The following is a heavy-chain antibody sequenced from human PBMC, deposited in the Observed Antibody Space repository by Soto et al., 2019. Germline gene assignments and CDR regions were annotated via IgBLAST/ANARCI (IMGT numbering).Heavy chain of an antibody. V-gene: IGHV4-61*01. D-gene: IGHD2-15*01. CDR1: GGSVRSGSYY. CDR2: IYYSGST. J-gene: IGHJ4*02. CDR3: ARDDGGFDY. Sequence: SSETLSLTCTVSGGSVRSGSYYWSWIRQPPGKGLEWIGYIYYSGSTNYSPSLKSRVTISVDTSKNQFSLKLSSVTAADTAVYYCARDDGGFDYWGQGTLVTVSS.